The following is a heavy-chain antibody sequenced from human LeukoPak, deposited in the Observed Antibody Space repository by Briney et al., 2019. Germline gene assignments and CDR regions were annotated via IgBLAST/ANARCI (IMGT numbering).Heavy chain of an antibody. CDR2: IYYSGST. CDR3: ARSITMVRGVPDAFDI. CDR1: GGSISSYY. J-gene: IGHJ3*02. Sequence: SETLSLTCTVSGGSISSYYWSWIRQPPGKGLEWIGHIYYSGSTNYNPSLKSRVTISVDTSKNHFSLKLSSVTAADTAVYYCARSITMVRGVPDAFDIWGQGTMVTVSS. D-gene: IGHD3-10*01. V-gene: IGHV4-59*01.